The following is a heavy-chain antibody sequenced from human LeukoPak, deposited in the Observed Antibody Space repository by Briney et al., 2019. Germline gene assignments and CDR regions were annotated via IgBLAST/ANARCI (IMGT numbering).Heavy chain of an antibody. V-gene: IGHV3-48*04. CDR1: GFSFSTYS. Sequence: GGSLRLSCTASGFSFSTYSMNWVRQAPGKGLEWVSYIVGSSSNIYYADSVKGRFTISRDNAKNSLYLQMDSLRAEDTAVYYCAADSPETAAFDYWGQGTLVTVSS. CDR2: IVGSSSNI. J-gene: IGHJ4*02. CDR3: AADSPETAAFDY. D-gene: IGHD1-1*01.